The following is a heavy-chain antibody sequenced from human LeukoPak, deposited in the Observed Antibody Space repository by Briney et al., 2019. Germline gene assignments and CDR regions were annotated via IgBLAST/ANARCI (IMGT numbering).Heavy chain of an antibody. CDR1: GGSISGFY. CDR2: IHYSGST. Sequence: PSETLSLTCTVSGGSISGFYWSWIRQPPGRGLEWSGYIHYSGSTDYNPSLKSRVTISAATSKNQFSLRLTSASAADTAVSYCARRWNGSTFDYWGKGTLVTVSS. J-gene: IGHJ4*02. D-gene: IGHD1-26*01. CDR3: ARRWNGSTFDY. V-gene: IGHV4-59*01.